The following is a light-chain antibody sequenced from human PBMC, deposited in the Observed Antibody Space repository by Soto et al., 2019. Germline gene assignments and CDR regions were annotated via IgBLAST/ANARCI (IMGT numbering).Light chain of an antibody. CDR2: TND. CDR1: GSNIGTFY. CDR3: SSWDDNLDAEV. Sequence: QSVLTQSPSTSATPGQGVSISCSGGGSNIGTFYVSWYQHVPGTAPRLLIYTNDQRPSGVPDRFSGSKSGTSASLAISGLQFEDEADYHCSSWDDNLDAEVFGAGTKLTVL. J-gene: IGLJ1*01. V-gene: IGLV1-47*02.